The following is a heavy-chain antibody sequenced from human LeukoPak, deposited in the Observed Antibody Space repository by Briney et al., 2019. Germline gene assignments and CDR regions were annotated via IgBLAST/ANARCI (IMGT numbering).Heavy chain of an antibody. Sequence: AASMKVSCKASGYTFTTYYMYWVRQAPGQGLEWMGIINPSGGSTSYAQKFQGRVTMTRDTSTSTVYMELSSLRSEDTAVYYCARDLETGGDAFDIWGQGTMVTVSS. J-gene: IGHJ3*02. CDR3: ARDLETGGDAFDI. CDR1: GYTFTTYY. CDR2: INPSGGST. D-gene: IGHD7-27*01. V-gene: IGHV1-46*01.